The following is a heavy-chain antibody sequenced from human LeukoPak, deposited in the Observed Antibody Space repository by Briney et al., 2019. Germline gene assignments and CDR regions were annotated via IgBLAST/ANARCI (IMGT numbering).Heavy chain of an antibody. Sequence: SETLSLTCNVSGDSVNSADYYWSWIRQPPGKGLEWIAYIYYSGITYYSPSLKSRVSISVDKSKNQFSLRLSSVSAADTAVYYCVRATRHDVVVFDFWGQGTLVTVSS. CDR3: VRATRHDVVVFDF. J-gene: IGHJ4*02. CDR2: IYYSGIT. D-gene: IGHD2-21*01. V-gene: IGHV4-30-4*01. CDR1: GDSVNSADYY.